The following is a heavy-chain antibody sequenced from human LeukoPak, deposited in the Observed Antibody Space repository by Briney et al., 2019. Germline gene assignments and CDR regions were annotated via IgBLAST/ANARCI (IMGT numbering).Heavy chain of an antibody. Sequence: GGSLRLSCAASGFTFSSYSMNWVRQAPGKGLEWVSSISSSSSYIYYADSVKGRFTITRDNATNSLYLQMNSLRAEDTAVYYCARDLRPYYGSGSYKLTHYYYYGMDVWGQGTTVTVSS. V-gene: IGHV3-21*01. CDR2: ISSSSSYI. CDR3: ARDLRPYYGSGSYKLTHYYYYGMDV. CDR1: GFTFSSYS. J-gene: IGHJ6*01. D-gene: IGHD3-10*01.